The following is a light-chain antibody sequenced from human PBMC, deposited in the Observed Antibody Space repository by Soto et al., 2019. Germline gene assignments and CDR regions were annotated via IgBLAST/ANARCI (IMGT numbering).Light chain of an antibody. CDR1: QSVSSSY. Sequence: EILLTQSPGTLSLSRGERATLSCRASQSVSSSYLAWYQQKPGQAPRLLIYGASSRATGIPDRFSGSGSGTDFTLTISRLEPEDFAVYYCQQYGSSPTTFGRGTKVDIK. J-gene: IGKJ1*01. V-gene: IGKV3-20*01. CDR2: GAS. CDR3: QQYGSSPTT.